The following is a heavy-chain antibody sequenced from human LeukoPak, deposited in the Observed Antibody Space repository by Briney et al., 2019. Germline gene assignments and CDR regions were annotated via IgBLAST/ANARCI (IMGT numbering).Heavy chain of an antibody. J-gene: IGHJ4*02. D-gene: IGHD3-10*01. CDR1: GGSISSSSYY. V-gene: IGHV4-39*02. Sequence: SETLSLTCTVSGGSISSSSYYWGWIRQPPGKGLEWIGSIYYSGSTYYNPSLKSRVTISVDTSKNQFSLKLSSVTAADTAVYYCARDANVGRALDYWGQGTLVTVSS. CDR2: IYYSGST. CDR3: ARDANVGRALDY.